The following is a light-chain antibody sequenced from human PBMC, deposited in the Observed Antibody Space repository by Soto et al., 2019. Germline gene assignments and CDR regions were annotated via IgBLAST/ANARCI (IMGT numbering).Light chain of an antibody. V-gene: IGKV1-33*01. CDR1: HDITNY. J-gene: IGKJ1*01. CDR2: DAS. Sequence: DIQMTQSPSFLSASVGDRVTITCQASHDITNYLNWYQQKSGKAPKLLIYDASNLETGVPSRFSGSGSGTHFTFTITSLQPEDIATYYCQQYDNLWTFGQGTKV. CDR3: QQYDNLWT.